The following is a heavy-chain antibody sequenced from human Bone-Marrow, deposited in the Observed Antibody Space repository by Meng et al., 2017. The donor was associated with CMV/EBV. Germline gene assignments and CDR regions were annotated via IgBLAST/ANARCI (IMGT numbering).Heavy chain of an antibody. V-gene: IGHV3-7*01. J-gene: IGHJ5*02. CDR3: ARGLTSVPPSEFDP. CDR2: IKQDGSEK. Sequence: GGSLRLSCAASGFTFSSYWMSWVRQAPGKGLEWVANIKQDGSEKYYVDSVKGRFTISRDKSKNTLYPQMNSLRAEDTAVYYCARGLTSVPPSEFDPWGQGTLVTVSS. CDR1: GFTFSSYW. D-gene: IGHD2-2*01.